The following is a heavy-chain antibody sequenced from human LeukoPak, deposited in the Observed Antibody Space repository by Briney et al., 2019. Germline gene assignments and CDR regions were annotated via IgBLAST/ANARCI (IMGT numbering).Heavy chain of an antibody. CDR1: GYTFTGYY. J-gene: IGHJ1*01. CDR2: INPNSGDT. V-gene: IGHV1-2*04. Sequence: ASVKVSCKASGYTFTGYYLYWVRQAPGQGLEWMGRINPNSGDTEYTQKFQDWVTMTRDTSTRTAYMELSGLRSGDTAVYYCARDKAVTTEVTQHFQHWGQGTLVTVSS. D-gene: IGHD4-23*01. CDR3: ARDKAVTTEVTQHFQH.